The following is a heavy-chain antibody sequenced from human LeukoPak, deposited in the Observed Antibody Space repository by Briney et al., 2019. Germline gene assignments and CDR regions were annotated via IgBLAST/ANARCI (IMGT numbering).Heavy chain of an antibody. CDR2: ISNDGSNK. Sequence: GGSLRLSCAASGFTFSTYAMHWVRQAPGKGLEWVAVISNDGSNKDYGDSVKGRFTVSRDNAENSLYLQMNRLRAEDTAVYYCARASPHCNNITCYAGALDFWGQGILVTVSS. D-gene: IGHD2/OR15-2a*01. J-gene: IGHJ4*02. V-gene: IGHV3-30-3*01. CDR1: GFTFSTYA. CDR3: ARASPHCNNITCYAGALDF.